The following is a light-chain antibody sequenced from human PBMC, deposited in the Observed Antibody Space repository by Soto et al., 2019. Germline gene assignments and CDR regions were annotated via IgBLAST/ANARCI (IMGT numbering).Light chain of an antibody. J-gene: IGKJ4*01. CDR3: QQYDQWPLT. Sequence: EIVLMQSPGALSLSSGERATISCRASQTVSSSYLAWYQQKPGQAPRLLIYGASSRATGIPDRFTGSGSGTDFTLTISSLQSEDFAVYYCQQYDQWPLTFGGGTKVDIK. CDR2: GAS. CDR1: QTVSSSY. V-gene: IGKV3-20*01.